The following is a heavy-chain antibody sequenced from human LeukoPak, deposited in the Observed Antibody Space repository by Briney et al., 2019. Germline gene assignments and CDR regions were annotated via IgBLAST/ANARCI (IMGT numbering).Heavy chain of an antibody. CDR2: ISSSSSTI. V-gene: IGHV3-48*01. D-gene: IGHD3-22*01. J-gene: IGHJ4*02. CDR1: GFTFSSYS. CDR3: ARETEAYYDSSGTFDY. Sequence: GGSLRLSCAASGFTFSSYSMNWARRAPGKGLEWVSYISSSSSTIYYADSVKGRFTISRDNAKNSLYLQMNSLRAEDTAVYYCARETEAYYDSSGTFDYWGQGTLVTVSS.